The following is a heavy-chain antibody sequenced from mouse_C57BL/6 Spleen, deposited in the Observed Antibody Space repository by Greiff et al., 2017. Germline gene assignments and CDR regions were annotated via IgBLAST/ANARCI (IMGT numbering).Heavy chain of an antibody. Sequence: DVHLVESGEGLVKPGGSLKLSCAASGFTFSSYAMSWVRQTPEKRLEWVAYISSGGDYIYYADTVKGRFTISRDNARNTLYLQMSSLKSEDTAMYYCTRDDYYFDYWGQGTTLTVSS. D-gene: IGHD2-4*01. J-gene: IGHJ2*01. CDR2: ISSGGDYI. V-gene: IGHV5-9-1*02. CDR1: GFTFSSYA. CDR3: TRDDYYFDY.